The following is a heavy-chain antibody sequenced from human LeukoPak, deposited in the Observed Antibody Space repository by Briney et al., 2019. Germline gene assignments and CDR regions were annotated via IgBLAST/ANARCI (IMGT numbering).Heavy chain of an antibody. CDR3: ARGDYGGKKGAQT. J-gene: IGHJ5*02. Sequence: PSQTLSLTCTVSGGSISSGSYYWSWIRQPPGKGLEWIGYIYYSGSTYYNPSLKSRVTISVDTSKNQFSLKLSSVTAADTAVYYCARGDYGGKKGAQTWGQGTLVTVSS. CDR1: GGSISSGSYY. V-gene: IGHV4-30-4*01. CDR2: IYYSGST. D-gene: IGHD4-23*01.